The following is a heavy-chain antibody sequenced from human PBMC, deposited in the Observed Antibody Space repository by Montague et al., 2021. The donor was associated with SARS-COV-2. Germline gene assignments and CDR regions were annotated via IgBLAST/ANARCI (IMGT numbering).Heavy chain of an antibody. D-gene: IGHD2-15*01. Sequence: SETLSLTCTVSGGSISSYYWSWIRQPPGTGLEWIGYIYYSGSTNYNPSLTRRVTISVDTSKNQFYLKLSSVTAADTAVDYCACLKAGDWSGCSCYSSWFDPWGQGTLVTVSS. V-gene: IGHV4-59*08. CDR1: GGSISSYY. CDR2: IYYSGST. CDR3: ACLKAGDWSGCSCYSSWFDP. J-gene: IGHJ5*02.